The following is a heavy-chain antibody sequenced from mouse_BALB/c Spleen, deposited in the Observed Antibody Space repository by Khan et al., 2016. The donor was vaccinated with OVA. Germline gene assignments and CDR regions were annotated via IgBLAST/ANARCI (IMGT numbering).Heavy chain of an antibody. CDR3: AWRYNYGFFDC. CDR2: INPDSSTI. J-gene: IGHJ2*01. Sequence: EVKLLESGGGLVQPGGSLKISCAASGFAFSGYWMSWVRQAPGKGLEWIGEINPDSSTINYTPSLKDKFIISRDNAKNTLFLQMSKVRSEDTALYCCAWRYNYGFFDCWGQGTTLTVSS. V-gene: IGHV4-1*02. D-gene: IGHD1-1*01. CDR1: GFAFSGYW.